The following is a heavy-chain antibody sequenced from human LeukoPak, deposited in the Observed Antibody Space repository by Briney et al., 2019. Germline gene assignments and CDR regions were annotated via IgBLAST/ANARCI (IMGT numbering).Heavy chain of an antibody. CDR3: PKQSYASGWDPFDY. Sequence: GGSLRLSCAASGFTFSSYAMSWVRQAPGKGLEWVSTVSGGGVTTYYADSAKGRFTISRDNSKNTLYLQMNSLTAEDTAVYYCPKQSYASGWDPFDYWGQGILVTVSS. CDR1: GFTFSSYA. D-gene: IGHD6-19*01. V-gene: IGHV3-23*01. J-gene: IGHJ4*02. CDR2: VSGGGVTT.